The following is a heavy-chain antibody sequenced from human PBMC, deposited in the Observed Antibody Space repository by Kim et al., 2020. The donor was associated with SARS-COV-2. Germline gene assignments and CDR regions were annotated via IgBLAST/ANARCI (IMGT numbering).Heavy chain of an antibody. CDR3: ARKVVVVIAIIRGDCWFDS. J-gene: IGHJ5*01. CDR2: ISSNGGST. D-gene: IGHD2-21*01. V-gene: IGHV3-64*01. Sequence: GGSLRLSCAASGFTFSSYAMHWVRQAPGKGLEYVSAISSNGGSTYYANSVKGRFTISRDNSKNTLYLQMVSLRAEDMAVYYCARKVVVVIAIIRGDCWFDSWGQGTLVTVSS. CDR1: GFTFSSYA.